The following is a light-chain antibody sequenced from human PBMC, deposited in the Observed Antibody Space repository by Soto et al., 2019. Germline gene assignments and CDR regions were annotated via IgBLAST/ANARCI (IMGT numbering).Light chain of an antibody. CDR1: QSVSGSS. CDR2: GAS. J-gene: IGKJ1*01. CDR3: QQYGRSPHT. Sequence: PGERATLSCRASQSVSGSSLAWYQHKPGQPPRLLIYGASSRATDIPDRFSGSGSGTDFTLTISRLEPEDFAVYYCQQYGRSPHTFGQGTKVDIK. V-gene: IGKV3-20*01.